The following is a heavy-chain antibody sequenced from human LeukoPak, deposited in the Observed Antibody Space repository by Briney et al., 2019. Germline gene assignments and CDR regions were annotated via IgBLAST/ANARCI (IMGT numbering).Heavy chain of an antibody. CDR2: ISSSGSTI. Sequence: GGSLRLSCAASGFTFSDYYMSWIRQAPGKGLEWVSCISSSGSTIYYADSVKGRLTISRDNSKNTLYLQMNSLRAEDTAVYYCAKVSGSGWVFDYWGQGTLVTVSS. J-gene: IGHJ4*02. CDR3: AKVSGSGWVFDY. D-gene: IGHD6-19*01. V-gene: IGHV3-11*01. CDR1: GFTFSDYY.